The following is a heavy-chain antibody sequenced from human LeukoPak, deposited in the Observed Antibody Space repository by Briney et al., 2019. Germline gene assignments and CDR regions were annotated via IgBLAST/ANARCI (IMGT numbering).Heavy chain of an antibody. CDR2: INQDGREK. CDR3: ARVGKSEDHFDY. J-gene: IGHJ4*02. Sequence: GALRLSCAASGFTFSNYWMTWVRQAPGQGLEWVANINQDGREKYYVDSVKGRFTIPRDNAKNSLYLQMNSLRVEDRAVYYCARVGKSEDHFDYWGQGTLVTVSS. CDR1: GFTFSNYW. D-gene: IGHD7-27*01. V-gene: IGHV3-7*03.